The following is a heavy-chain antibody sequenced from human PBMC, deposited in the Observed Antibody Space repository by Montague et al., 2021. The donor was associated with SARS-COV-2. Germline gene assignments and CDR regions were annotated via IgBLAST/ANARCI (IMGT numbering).Heavy chain of an antibody. CDR3: ARKGSGRSDLAY. CDR2: IYHTGGT. V-gene: IGHV4-4*02. J-gene: IGHJ4*02. Sequence: SETLSLTCVVSGDSISTINWWTGVRLPPGKGREGVVEIYHTGGTKYKPSPKSRVSMSVDKSWNKFSLRLTSVTAADTPTYYCARKGSGRSDLAYWGQGTLVTVSS. CDR1: GDSISTINW. D-gene: IGHD1-26*01.